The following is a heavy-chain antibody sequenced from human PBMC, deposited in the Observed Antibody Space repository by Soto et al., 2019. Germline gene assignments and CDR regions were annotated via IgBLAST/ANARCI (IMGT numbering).Heavy chain of an antibody. CDR1: WDSVSSNSAA. Sequence: SQTLSLTCAISWDSVSSNSAAWNWIRQSPSRGLEWLGRTYYRSKWFNEYALSVKSRISINADTSKNQFSLQLNSVTLEETAVYYCVRDVDGSGGTDFQYWGQGTLFTVSS. D-gene: IGHD3-3*01. V-gene: IGHV6-1*01. J-gene: IGHJ4*02. CDR3: VRDVDGSGGTDFQY. CDR2: TYYRSKWFN.